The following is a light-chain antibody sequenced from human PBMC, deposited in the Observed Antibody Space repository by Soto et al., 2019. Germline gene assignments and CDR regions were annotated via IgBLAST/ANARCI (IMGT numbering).Light chain of an antibody. CDR3: CSYAGGSTPVV. CDR1: SSDVGSYNL. J-gene: IGLJ3*02. CDR2: EVT. Sequence: QSALTQPASVSGSPGQSITISCTGTSSDVGSYNLVSWYQQHPGKAPKLMIYEVTKRPSGVSNRLSGSKSGNTASLTISGLQAEDEADYYCCSYAGGSTPVVFGGGTKLTVL. V-gene: IGLV2-23*02.